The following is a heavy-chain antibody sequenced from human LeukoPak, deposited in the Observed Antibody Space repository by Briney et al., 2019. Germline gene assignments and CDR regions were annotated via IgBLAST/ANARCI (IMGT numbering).Heavy chain of an antibody. J-gene: IGHJ4*02. V-gene: IGHV5-51*01. D-gene: IGHD3-22*01. CDR2: IYPGDSDT. CDR1: GYIFSSYW. Sequence: PGESLRISCKGSGYIFSSYWIGWVRQMPGEGLEWMGIIYPGDSDTRYSPSFQGQVTISADKSISTAYLQWSSLRASDTAMYYCARHQYYYDTRDYYIDYWGQGTLVTVSS. CDR3: ARHQYYYDTRDYYIDY.